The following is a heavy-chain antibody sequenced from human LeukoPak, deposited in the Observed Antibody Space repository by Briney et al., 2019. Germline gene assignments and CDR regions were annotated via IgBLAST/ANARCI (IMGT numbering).Heavy chain of an antibody. CDR3: ARDPGSGWYGVDY. CDR2: IYTSGST. J-gene: IGHJ4*02. V-gene: IGHV4-61*02. Sequence: PSETLPLTCTVSGGSISSGSYYWSWIRQPAGKGLEWIGRIYTSGSTNYNPSLKSRVTISVDTSKNQFSLKLSSVTAADTAVYYCARDPGSGWYGVDYWGQGTLVTVSS. D-gene: IGHD6-19*01. CDR1: GGSISSGSYY.